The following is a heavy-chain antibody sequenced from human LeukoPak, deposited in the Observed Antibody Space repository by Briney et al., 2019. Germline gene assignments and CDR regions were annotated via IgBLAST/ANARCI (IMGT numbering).Heavy chain of an antibody. D-gene: IGHD5-12*01. CDR3: ARDRSDYERADYFDY. Sequence: GGSLRLSCAASGLTFSDYSMNWVRQAPGKGLEWVSSISSSSIYIYYADSVKGRFTISRDNAKNSLYLQMNSLRAEDTAVYYCARDRSDYERADYFDYWGRGTLVTVSS. CDR2: ISSSSIYI. CDR1: GLTFSDYS. V-gene: IGHV3-21*01. J-gene: IGHJ4*02.